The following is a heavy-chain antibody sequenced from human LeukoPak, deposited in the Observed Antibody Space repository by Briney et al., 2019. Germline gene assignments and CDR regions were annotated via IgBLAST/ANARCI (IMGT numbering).Heavy chain of an antibody. CDR2: IYYSGST. Sequence: SETLSLTCTVSGGSISSYYWSWIRQPPGKGLEYIGYIYYSGSTNYNPSLKSRVTISVDTSKNHFSLKLSSVTAADTAVYYCARALTTAQYFDYWGQGTLVTVSS. D-gene: IGHD4-11*01. CDR1: GGSISSYY. V-gene: IGHV4-59*01. CDR3: ARALTTAQYFDY. J-gene: IGHJ4*02.